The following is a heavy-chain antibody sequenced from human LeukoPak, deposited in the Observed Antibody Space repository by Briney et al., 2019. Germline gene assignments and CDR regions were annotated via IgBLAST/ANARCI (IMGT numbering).Heavy chain of an antibody. V-gene: IGHV3-21*04. J-gene: IGHJ3*02. CDR3: AKGLASWVQSDAFDI. CDR1: GFTFSSYS. D-gene: IGHD3-10*01. Sequence: GGSLRLSCAASGFTFSSYSMNWVRQAPGKGLEWVSSISSSSSYIYYADSVKGRFTISRDNAKNSLYLQMNSLRAEDTALYYCAKGLASWVQSDAFDIWGQGTMVTVSS. CDR2: ISSSSSYI.